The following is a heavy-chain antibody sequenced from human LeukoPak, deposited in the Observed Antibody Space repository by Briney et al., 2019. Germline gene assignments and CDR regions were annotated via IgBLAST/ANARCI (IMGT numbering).Heavy chain of an antibody. V-gene: IGHV4-39*01. CDR3: AIIDSGYPVDY. J-gene: IGHJ4*02. D-gene: IGHD3-22*01. Sequence: PSETLSLTCTVSGGSISSSSYYWGWIRQPPGKGLEWIGSIYYSGSTYYNPSLKSRVTISVDTSKNQFSLKLSSVTAADTAVYYCAIIDSGYPVDYWGQGTLVTVSS. CDR2: IYYSGST. CDR1: GGSISSSSYY.